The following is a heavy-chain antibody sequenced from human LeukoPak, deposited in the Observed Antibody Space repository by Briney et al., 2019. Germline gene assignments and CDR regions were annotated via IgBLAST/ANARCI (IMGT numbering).Heavy chain of an antibody. V-gene: IGHV4-39*01. Sequence: SETLSLTCTVSGGSISSSSYYWGWIRQPPGKGLEWIGSIYYSGSTYYNPSLKSRVTISVDTSKNQFSLKLSSVTAADTAVYYCARHSKLLRLGAFDIWGQGTTVTVSS. CDR1: GGSISSSSYY. J-gene: IGHJ3*02. CDR2: IYYSGST. D-gene: IGHD2-15*01. CDR3: ARHSKLLRLGAFDI.